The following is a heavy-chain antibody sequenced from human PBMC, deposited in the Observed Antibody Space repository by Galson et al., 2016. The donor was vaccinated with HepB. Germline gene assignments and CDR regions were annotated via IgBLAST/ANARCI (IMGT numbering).Heavy chain of an antibody. CDR1: GDSISSSLYY. D-gene: IGHD5-24*01. Sequence: SETLSLTCIVSGDSISSSLYYWGYIRQPPGKGLEWIGTIFYSGNTYYNPTPKSRVTISVDTSKNQFSMKLTSVTAADTAIYYCARRTPDGYNLYFDYWGQGALVTVSS. CDR2: IFYSGNT. CDR3: ARRTPDGYNLYFDY. V-gene: IGHV4-39*01. J-gene: IGHJ4*02.